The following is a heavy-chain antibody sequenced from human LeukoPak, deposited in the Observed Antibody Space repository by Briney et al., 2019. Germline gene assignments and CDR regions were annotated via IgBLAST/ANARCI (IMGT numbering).Heavy chain of an antibody. V-gene: IGHV4-34*01. Sequence: SETLSLTCAVYGGSFSGYYWRWIRQPPGKALEWIGEINHSGSTNYNPSLKSRVTISVDTSKNQFSLKLSSVTAADTAVYYCARGLRPIVVVVAATFYFDYWGQGTLVTVSS. J-gene: IGHJ4*02. CDR3: ARGLRPIVVVVAATFYFDY. CDR2: INHSGST. CDR1: GGSFSGYY. D-gene: IGHD2-15*01.